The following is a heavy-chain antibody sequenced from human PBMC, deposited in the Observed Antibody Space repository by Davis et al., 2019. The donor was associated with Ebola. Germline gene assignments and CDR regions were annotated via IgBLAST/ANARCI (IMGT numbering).Heavy chain of an antibody. CDR3: ARAFTLWELFL. V-gene: IGHV1-18*01. J-gene: IGHJ4*02. D-gene: IGHD1-26*01. CDR1: GYTFNLYG. Sequence: AASVKVSCKASGYTFNLYGISWVRQAPGQGLEWMGWINPHNGNTNYAQNVQGRVTMTTDTSTSTAYMEVGSLRSDDTAVYYCARAFTLWELFLWGQGTLVTVSS. CDR2: INPHNGNT.